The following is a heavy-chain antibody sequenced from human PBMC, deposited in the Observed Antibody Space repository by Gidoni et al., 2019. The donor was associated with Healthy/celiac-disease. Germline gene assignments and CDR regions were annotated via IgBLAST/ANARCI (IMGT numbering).Heavy chain of an antibody. CDR3: ARGSGTTPFDY. CDR1: GFTFSDHY. J-gene: IGHJ4*02. CDR2: TRNKANSYTT. D-gene: IGHD1-1*01. Sequence: EVQLVESGGGLVQPGGSLRLSCAASGFTFSDHYMDWVRQAPGKGLEWVGRTRNKANSYTTEYAASVKGRFTISRDDSKNSLYLQMNSLKTEDTAVYYCARGSGTTPFDYWGQGTLVTVSS. V-gene: IGHV3-72*01.